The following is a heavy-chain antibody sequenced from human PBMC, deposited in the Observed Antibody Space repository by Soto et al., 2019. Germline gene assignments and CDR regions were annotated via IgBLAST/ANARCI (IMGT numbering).Heavy chain of an antibody. V-gene: IGHV1-69*13. J-gene: IGHJ4*02. D-gene: IGHD1-26*01. Sequence: ASVKVSCKASGGTFSSYSINWVRQVPGQGREWMGGIIPIFGTTNYAQKFQGRVTITADESTSTAYMELSSLRSEDTAVYYCARLVYELEWELPTVPTGFDYWGQGTLVTVSS. CDR2: IIPIFGTT. CDR1: GGTFSSYS. CDR3: ARLVYELEWELPTVPTGFDY.